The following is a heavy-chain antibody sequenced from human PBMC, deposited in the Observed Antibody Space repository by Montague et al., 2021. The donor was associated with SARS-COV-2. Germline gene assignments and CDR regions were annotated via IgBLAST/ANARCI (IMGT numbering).Heavy chain of an antibody. CDR2: MYHSGST. J-gene: IGHJ5*02. D-gene: IGHD3-9*01. Sequence: TLSLTYAVSGGSISSGGYSWSWIRQPPGKGLEWIGYMYHSGSTYYKLSLKSRVTISVDRSKNQVSLKLTSVTAADTAVYYCARGKSYYDILTGYYRVSWFDPWGQGTLVTVSS. V-gene: IGHV4-30-2*01. CDR1: GGSISSGGYS. CDR3: ARGKSYYDILTGYYRVSWFDP.